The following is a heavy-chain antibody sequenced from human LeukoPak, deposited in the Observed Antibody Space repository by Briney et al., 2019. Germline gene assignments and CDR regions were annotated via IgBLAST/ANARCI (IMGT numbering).Heavy chain of an antibody. CDR3: ARGSDFVWGSYRPYFGY. CDR2: ISGSTSYI. D-gene: IGHD3-16*02. V-gene: IGHV3-21*01. J-gene: IGHJ4*02. CDR1: GFTFSSSS. Sequence: GGSLRLSCAASGFTFSSSSMNWVRQAPGKGLEWVSSISGSTSYIYYADSVRGRFTISRDNAKNSLYLQMNSLRAEDTAVYYCARGSDFVWGSYRPYFGYWGQGTLVTVSS.